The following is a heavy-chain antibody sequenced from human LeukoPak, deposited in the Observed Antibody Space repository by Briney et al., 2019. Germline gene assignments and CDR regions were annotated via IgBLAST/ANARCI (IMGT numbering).Heavy chain of an antibody. Sequence: GGSLRLSCAASGFTFSSYGMHWVRQAPGKGLEWVAVIWYDGSNKYYADSVRGRFTISRDNSKNTLYLQMNSLRAEDTAVYYCARDSGGVPASFDYWAREPWSPSPQ. CDR1: GFTFSSYG. CDR2: IWYDGSNK. V-gene: IGHV3-33*01. J-gene: IGHJ4*02. D-gene: IGHD2-2*01. CDR3: ARDSGGVPASFDY.